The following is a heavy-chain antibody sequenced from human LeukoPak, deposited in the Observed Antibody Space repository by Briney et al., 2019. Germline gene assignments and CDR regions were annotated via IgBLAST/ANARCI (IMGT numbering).Heavy chain of an antibody. D-gene: IGHD2-2*01. CDR3: ARGTRYCSSTSCPGRCDY. Sequence: GGSLRLSCAASGFIFSTYWMSWVRQAPGKGLEWVANIKQDGSAKYYVDSVKGRFTISRDNAKKSLYLQMNSLRAEDTAVYYCARGTRYCSSTSCPGRCDYWGQGTLVTVSS. CDR2: IKQDGSAK. J-gene: IGHJ4*02. V-gene: IGHV3-7*04. CDR1: GFIFSTYW.